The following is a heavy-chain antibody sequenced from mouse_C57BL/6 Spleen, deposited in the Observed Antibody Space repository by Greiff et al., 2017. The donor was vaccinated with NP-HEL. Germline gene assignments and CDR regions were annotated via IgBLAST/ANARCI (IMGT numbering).Heavy chain of an antibody. CDR1: GYTFTDYA. D-gene: IGHD1-1*01. V-gene: IGHV1-67*01. Sequence: VKLMESGPELVRPGVSVKISCKGSGYTFTDYAMHWVKQSHAKSLEWIGVISTYYGDASYNQKFKDKATMTVDKSSSTAYMELARLTSEDSAVYYCARTLTTVVPYAMDYWGQGTSVTVSS. J-gene: IGHJ4*01. CDR3: ARTLTTVVPYAMDY. CDR2: ISTYYGDA.